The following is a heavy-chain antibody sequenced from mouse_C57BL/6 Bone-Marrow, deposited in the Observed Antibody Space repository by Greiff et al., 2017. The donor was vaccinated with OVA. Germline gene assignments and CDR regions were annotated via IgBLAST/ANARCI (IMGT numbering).Heavy chain of an antibody. CDR3: ARTYYDYGHWYFDV. CDR1: GFSLTSYG. V-gene: IGHV2-2*01. CDR2: IWSGGST. D-gene: IGHD2-4*01. J-gene: IGHJ1*03. Sequence: QVQLQQSGPGLVQPSQSLSITCTVSGFSLTSYGVHWVRQSPGKGLEWLGVIWSGGSTDYNAAFISRLSISKDNSKSQVFFKMNSRQADDTAIYYCARTYYDYGHWYFDVWGTGTTVTVSS.